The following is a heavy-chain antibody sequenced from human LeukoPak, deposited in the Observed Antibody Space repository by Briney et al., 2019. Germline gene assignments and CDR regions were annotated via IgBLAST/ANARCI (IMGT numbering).Heavy chain of an antibody. D-gene: IGHD6-13*01. V-gene: IGHV3-7*01. CDR3: KSGGAAPGSFDN. CDR2: IKYDGDEE. J-gene: IGHJ4*02. CDR1: GFTFSSYW. Sequence: GGSLRLSCAASGFTFSSYWMSWVRQAPGKGLEWVTNIKYDGDEEYYVDSVKGRFTISRDNAKNSLYLQLNSLRVEDTAVYYCKSGGAAPGSFDNWGQGTLVTVSP.